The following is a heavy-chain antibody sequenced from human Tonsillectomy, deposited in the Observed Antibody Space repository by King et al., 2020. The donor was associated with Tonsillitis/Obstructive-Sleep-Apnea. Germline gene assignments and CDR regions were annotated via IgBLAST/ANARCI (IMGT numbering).Heavy chain of an antibody. CDR2: IYTSGST. CDR1: GGSISTYY. J-gene: IGHJ4*02. V-gene: IGHV4-4*07. Sequence: QLQESGPGLVKPSETLSLTCTVSGGSISTYYWNWIRQPAGKGLEWIGRIYTSGSTNYNPSLKSRVTMSVDTSKKQFSLKLSSVTAADTAVYYCARGRFLEWSCFDNWGQGTLVTVSS. D-gene: IGHD3-3*01. CDR3: ARGRFLEWSCFDN.